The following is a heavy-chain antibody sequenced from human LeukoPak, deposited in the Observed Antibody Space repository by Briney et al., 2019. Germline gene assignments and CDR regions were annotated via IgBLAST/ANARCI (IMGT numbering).Heavy chain of an antibody. J-gene: IGHJ6*02. V-gene: IGHV1-8*01. D-gene: IGHD2-2*01. CDR2: MNPNSGNT. CDR1: GYTFTSYD. CDR3: ARSSSTSWTHYYYYGMDV. Sequence: GSVKVSCKASGYTFTSYDINWVRQATGQGLEWMGWMNPNSGNTGYAQKFQGRVTMTRNTSISTAYMELSSLRSEDTAVYYCARSSSTSWTHYYYYGMDVWGQGTTVTVSS.